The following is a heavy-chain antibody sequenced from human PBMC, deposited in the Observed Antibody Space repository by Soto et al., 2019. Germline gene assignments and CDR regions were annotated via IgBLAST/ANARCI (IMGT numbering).Heavy chain of an antibody. D-gene: IGHD5-18*01. CDR1: GGSFSGYY. J-gene: IGHJ6*02. Sequence: PSETLSLTCAVYGGSFSGYYWSWIRQPPGKGLEWIGEINHSGSTNYNPSLKSRVTISVDTSKNQFSLKLSSVIAADTAVYYCASGRSGYSYGGAYYYYGMDVWGQGTTVTVSS. CDR3: ASGRSGYSYGGAYYYYGMDV. CDR2: INHSGST. V-gene: IGHV4-34*01.